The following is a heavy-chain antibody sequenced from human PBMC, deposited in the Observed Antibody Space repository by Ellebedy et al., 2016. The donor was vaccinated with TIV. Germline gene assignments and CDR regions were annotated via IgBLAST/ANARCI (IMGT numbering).Heavy chain of an antibody. V-gene: IGHV4-39*01. D-gene: IGHD6-25*01. CDR1: GGSITTRGDH. CDR2: VSYIGGT. J-gene: IGHJ4*02. CDR3: ASLSIPLAASLDY. Sequence: MPSETLSLTCTVSGGSITTRGDHRRRIRQPPGKGLEWIGTVSYIGGTYYNPSLKTRLTMSVDTSKNQFSLKLNSVTAADTAVYYCASLSIPLAASLDYWGQGIMVTVSS.